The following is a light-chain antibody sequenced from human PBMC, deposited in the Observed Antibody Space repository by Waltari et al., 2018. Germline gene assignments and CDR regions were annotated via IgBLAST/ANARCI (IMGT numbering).Light chain of an antibody. V-gene: IGKV1-5*01. CDR3: QQYNRFSP. Sequence: DTQLSQFPSTLAASAGARVTITCRAREAINKWLAWYQQKPGKAPKVLIYDASTLQSGVPSRFSGSGSGTEFTLTIDSLQPDDFATYYCQQYNRFSPFGQGTNVEVK. J-gene: IGKJ1*01. CDR2: DAS. CDR1: EAINKW.